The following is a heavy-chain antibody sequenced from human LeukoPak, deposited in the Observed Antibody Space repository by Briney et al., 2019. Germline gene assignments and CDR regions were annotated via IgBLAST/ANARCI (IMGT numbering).Heavy chain of an antibody. CDR3: ARGPSGYHNT. Sequence: GRSLRLSCAASGFTFSSYAIHWVRQAPGKGLEWVAVISYDGSNKYYADSVKGRFTISRDNSKNTLYLQMNSLRAEDTAVYYCARGPSGYHNTGGQGTLVTVSS. D-gene: IGHD5-12*01. V-gene: IGHV3-30*14. CDR1: GFTFSSYA. CDR2: ISYDGSNK. J-gene: IGHJ4*02.